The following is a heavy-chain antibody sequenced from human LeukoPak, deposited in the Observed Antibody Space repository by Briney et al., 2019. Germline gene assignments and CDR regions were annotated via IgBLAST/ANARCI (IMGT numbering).Heavy chain of an antibody. CDR1: GYSFINYW. V-gene: IGHV5-51*01. D-gene: IGHD3-22*01. CDR3: ARLPTMIAWADI. CDR2: IYPGDSHT. J-gene: IGHJ3*02. Sequence: GESLKISCKGSGYSFINYWIGWVRQMPGKGPEWMGIIYPGDSHTSYNPSFQGQVTISVDTSISTAYLQWSSLKASDTAMYYCARLPTMIAWADIWGQGTIVXVSS.